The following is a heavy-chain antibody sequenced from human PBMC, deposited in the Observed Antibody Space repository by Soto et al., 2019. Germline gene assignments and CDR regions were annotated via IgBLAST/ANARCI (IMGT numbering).Heavy chain of an antibody. CDR3: ARLTKQLGGDYYGMDV. V-gene: IGHV4-39*01. J-gene: IGHJ6*02. CDR1: DGSISSSGYY. D-gene: IGHD6-6*01. Sequence: ETPSLTFTVPDGSISSSGYYWGWIRQPPGKGLEWIGSIYYSGSTYYNPSLKSRVTISVDTSKNQFSLKLSSVTAADTAVYYCARLTKQLGGDYYGMDVWGQGTTVTVSS. CDR2: IYYSGST.